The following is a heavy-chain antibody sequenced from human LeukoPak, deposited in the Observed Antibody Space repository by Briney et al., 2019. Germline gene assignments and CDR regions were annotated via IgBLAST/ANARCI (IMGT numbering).Heavy chain of an antibody. J-gene: IGHJ6*03. D-gene: IGHD6-19*01. V-gene: IGHV3-30*02. CDR3: ARVYSSGWYINYYMDV. CDR1: GFTFISYG. Sequence: GGSLRLSCAASGFTFISYGMHWVRQAPGKGLEWVTFIRYDGSNKYYADSVKGRFIISRDNSKNTLYLQMNSLRAEDTAVYYCARVYSSGWYINYYMDVWGKGTTVTISS. CDR2: IRYDGSNK.